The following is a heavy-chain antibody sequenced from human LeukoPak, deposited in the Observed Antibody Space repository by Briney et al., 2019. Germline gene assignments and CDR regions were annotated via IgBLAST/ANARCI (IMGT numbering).Heavy chain of an antibody. V-gene: IGHV4-39*01. Sequence: SETLSLTCTVSGDSINSSNYYWAWIRQPPGTGLEWIGSIYYSGSTDYNPSLKSRLTISIDASRNQFSLKLTSVTAADTAVYFCVRHGGLVFVVQAFDPWGQGTLVTVSS. D-gene: IGHD2-15*01. CDR2: IYYSGST. CDR1: GDSINSSNYY. J-gene: IGHJ5*02. CDR3: VRHGGLVFVVQAFDP.